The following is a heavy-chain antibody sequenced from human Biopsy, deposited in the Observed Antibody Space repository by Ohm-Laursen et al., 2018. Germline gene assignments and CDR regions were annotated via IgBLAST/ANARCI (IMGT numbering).Heavy chain of an antibody. CDR1: GFNLSAFA. CDR3: TRSAGYGYDY. V-gene: IGHV3-73*01. CDR2: IKKKSNNDAT. J-gene: IGHJ4*02. D-gene: IGHD5-12*01. Sequence: PRLSCTASGFNLSAFALHWVRQASGRGLEWVGRIKKKSNNDATAYAESMKGRFSIFRDDSKSTSFLQMNSLKIEDTAVYFCTRSAGYGYDYWGQGILVTVSS.